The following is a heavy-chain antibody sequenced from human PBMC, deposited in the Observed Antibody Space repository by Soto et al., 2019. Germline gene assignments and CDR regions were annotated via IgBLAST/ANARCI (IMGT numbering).Heavy chain of an antibody. V-gene: IGHV4-31*03. J-gene: IGHJ5*02. CDR3: ARISTTKNWFYP. CDR1: SGSPSRGGFY. CDR2: IYYSGST. Sequence: PSEPLPLTCTVSSGSPSRGGFYWSLIRQHPGKGLEWIGYIYYSGSTYYNPSLKSRVTISVDTSKNQFSLKLSSVTAAVTAVYFCARISTTKNWFYPCGQRTLVTVSS. D-gene: IGHD3-3*02.